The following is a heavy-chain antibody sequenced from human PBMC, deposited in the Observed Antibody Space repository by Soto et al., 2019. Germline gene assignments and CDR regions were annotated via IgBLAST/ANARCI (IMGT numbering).Heavy chain of an antibody. CDR3: ARERPDGSRLDP. CDR2: IYYSGST. Sequence: PLETLSLTCTVSGGSISSYYWSWIRQPPGKGLEWIGYIYYSGSTYYNPSLKSRVTISVDTSKNQFSLKLSSVTAADTAVYYCARERPDGSRLDPWGQGTLVTVSS. V-gene: IGHV4-59*12. J-gene: IGHJ5*02. D-gene: IGHD6-13*01. CDR1: GGSISSYY.